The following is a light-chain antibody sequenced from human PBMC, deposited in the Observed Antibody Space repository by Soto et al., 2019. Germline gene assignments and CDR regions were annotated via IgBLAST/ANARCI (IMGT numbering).Light chain of an antibody. CDR3: QQYDNWPRT. V-gene: IGKV4-1*01. CDR2: WAS. J-gene: IGKJ1*01. CDR1: QTVLYSSNNRNY. Sequence: DIVMTQSPASLSVSLGERATINFESGQTVLYSSNNRNYLAWYQQRPGQPPKLLIYWASTRESGVPDRFSGSGSGTEFTLTISSLKSEDFAVYYCQQYDNWPRTFGQGTKVDIK.